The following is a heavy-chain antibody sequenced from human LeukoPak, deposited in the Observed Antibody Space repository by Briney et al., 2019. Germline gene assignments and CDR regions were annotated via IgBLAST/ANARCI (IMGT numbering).Heavy chain of an antibody. J-gene: IGHJ3*01. Sequence: GGSLRLSCEASGFTFSHYWMSWVRQAPGKGPEWVANIKQDGSDKYYADSVKGRFTVSRDNAKNSLYLQMNSLRAEDTAVYYCTSLRTAVAHAGEAYDVWGQGTLVTVSS. CDR3: TSLRTAVAHAGEAYDV. V-gene: IGHV3-7*01. D-gene: IGHD2-15*01. CDR1: GFTFSHYW. CDR2: IKQDGSDK.